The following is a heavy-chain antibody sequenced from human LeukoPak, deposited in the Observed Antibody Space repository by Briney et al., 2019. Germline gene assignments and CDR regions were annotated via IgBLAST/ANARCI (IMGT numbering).Heavy chain of an antibody. V-gene: IGHV4-59*12. CDR3: ARVVRRNYCSGGSCYTVPNWFDP. Sequence: SETLSLTCTVSGGSISSYYWSWIRQPPGKGLEWIGYIYYSGSTNYNPSLKSRVTISVDTSKNQFSLKLSSVTAADTAVYYCARVVRRNYCSGGSCYTVPNWFDPWGQGTLVTVSS. J-gene: IGHJ5*02. CDR2: IYYSGST. CDR1: GGSISSYY. D-gene: IGHD2-15*01.